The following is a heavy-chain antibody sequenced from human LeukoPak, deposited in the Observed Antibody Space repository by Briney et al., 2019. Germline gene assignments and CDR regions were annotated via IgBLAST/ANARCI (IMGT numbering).Heavy chain of an antibody. Sequence: GGSLRLSCAASGFTFSSYSMNWVRQAPGKGLEWVSSISSSSSYIYYADSVKGRFTISRDNAKNSLYLQMNSLRAEDTAVYYCARSRGYCSSTSCYDPPGYGDPIDYWGQGTLVTVSS. CDR3: ARSRGYCSSTSCYDPPGYGDPIDY. V-gene: IGHV3-21*01. CDR1: GFTFSSYS. CDR2: ISSSSSYI. D-gene: IGHD2-2*01. J-gene: IGHJ4*02.